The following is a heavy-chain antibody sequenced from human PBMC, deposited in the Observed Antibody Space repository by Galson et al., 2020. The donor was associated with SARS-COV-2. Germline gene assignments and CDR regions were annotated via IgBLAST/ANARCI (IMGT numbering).Heavy chain of an antibody. J-gene: IGHJ4*02. CDR2: ISWNSDNR. CDR3: APLRDFTELFSD. D-gene: IGHD3-10*01. V-gene: IGHV3-9*01. CDR1: GFTFEDFA. Sequence: GGSLSLSCAASGFTFEDFAMHWVRQPPGKGLEWVSGISWNSDNRAYADSVKGRFTISRDNAKHSLFLQINSLRTEDTAFYYCAPLRDFTELFSDWGEGTLVAVSS.